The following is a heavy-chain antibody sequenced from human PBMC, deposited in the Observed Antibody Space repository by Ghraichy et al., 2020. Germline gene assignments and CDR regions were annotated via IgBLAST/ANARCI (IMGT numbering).Heavy chain of an antibody. CDR2: ISSSSSYT. CDR1: GFTFSDYY. Sequence: SLNISCAASGFTFSDYYMSWIRQAPGKGLEWVSYISSSSSYTNYADSVKGRFTISRDNAKNSLYLQMNSLRAEDTAVYYCARVNPRDWFDPWGQGTLVTVSS. V-gene: IGHV3-11*06. CDR3: ARVNPRDWFDP. J-gene: IGHJ5*02.